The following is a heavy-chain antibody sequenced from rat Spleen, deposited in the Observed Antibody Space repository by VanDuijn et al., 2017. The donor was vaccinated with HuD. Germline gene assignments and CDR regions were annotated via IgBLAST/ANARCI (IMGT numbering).Heavy chain of an antibody. J-gene: IGHJ2*01. D-gene: IGHD1-6*01. CDR2: TWSGGST. V-gene: IGHV2S63*01. CDR3: ARGGGNMYTTDYYPDYFDY. CDR1: GFSLTDYS. Sequence: EVQLKESGPGLVQPSQTLSLTCTVSGFSLTDYSVHWVRQPPGKGLEWMGVTWSGGSTAYNSALKSRLSISRDTSKSQVFLKMNSLQTEDIATYYCARGGGNMYTTDYYPDYFDYWGQGVMVTVSS.